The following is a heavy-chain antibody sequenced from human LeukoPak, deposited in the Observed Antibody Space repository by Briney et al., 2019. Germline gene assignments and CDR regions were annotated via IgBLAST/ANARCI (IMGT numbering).Heavy chain of an antibody. CDR3: AKDRALGATTIPDY. CDR1: GFTFDDYA. V-gene: IGHV3-9*01. J-gene: IGHJ4*02. CDR2: ISWNSGSI. Sequence: GGSLRLSCAASGFTFDDYAMHWVRQAPGKGLEWVSGISWNSGSIGYADSVKGRFTISRDNAKNSLYLQMNSLRAENTALYYCAKDRALGATTIPDYWGQGTLVTVSS. D-gene: IGHD1-26*01.